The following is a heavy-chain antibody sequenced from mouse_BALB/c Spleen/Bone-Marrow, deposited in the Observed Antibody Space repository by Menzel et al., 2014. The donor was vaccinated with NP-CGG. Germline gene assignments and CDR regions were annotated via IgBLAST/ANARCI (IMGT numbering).Heavy chain of an antibody. V-gene: IGHV1-20*02. CDR2: INPYNAHS. J-gene: IGHJ2*01. CDR3: SRGGDY. Sequence: EVKLEESGPEMVKPGASVKISCKASGYSFIGYFINWVMQSHGKSLEWIGRINPYNAHSLYNQKFRGKATLTVDKSSSTAHMELRSLASEDSAVYYCSRGGDYWGQGTTLTVSS. CDR1: GYSFIGYF.